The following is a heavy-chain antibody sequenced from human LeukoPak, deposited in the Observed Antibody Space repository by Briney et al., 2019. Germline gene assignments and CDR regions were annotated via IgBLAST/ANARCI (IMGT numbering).Heavy chain of an antibody. CDR1: GFSFSSYA. CDR2: ISGGGGST. J-gene: IGHJ4*02. CDR3: AKFFDILTGYFDS. V-gene: IGHV3-23*01. Sequence: GGSLRRSCAASGFSFSSYAMSWVRQSPGKGLEWVSAISGGGGSTHHADSVKGRFTISRDNSKNTLYLQMNSLRADDTAVYYCAKFFDILTGYFDSWGQGTLVTVSS. D-gene: IGHD3-9*01.